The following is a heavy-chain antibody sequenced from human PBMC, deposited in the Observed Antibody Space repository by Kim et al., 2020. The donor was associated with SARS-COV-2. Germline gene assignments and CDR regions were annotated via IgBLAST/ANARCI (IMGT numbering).Heavy chain of an antibody. Sequence: VKGRFTISRDNSKNTLYLQRNSLRAEDTAVYYCAKKRGYGDYAYYYGMDVWGQGTTVTVSS. CDR3: AKKRGYGDYAYYYGMDV. V-gene: IGHV3-23*01. J-gene: IGHJ6*02. D-gene: IGHD4-17*01.